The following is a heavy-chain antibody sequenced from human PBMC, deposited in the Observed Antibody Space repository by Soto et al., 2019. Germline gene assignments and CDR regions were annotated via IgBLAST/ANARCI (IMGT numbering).Heavy chain of an antibody. CDR1: GFTFSSYG. Sequence: EVQLLESGGGLVQPGGSLRLSCASSGFTFSSYGMTWVRRPPGKGLEWVSDISGSGAATYYADSVQGRFTISRDNSNNTLYGQMNGLISEDTAGYSCAKVLYGVVTYFDSGGQGTLVTVSS. CDR2: ISGSGAAT. D-gene: IGHD3-3*01. J-gene: IGHJ4*02. V-gene: IGHV3-23*01. CDR3: AKVLYGVVTYFDS.